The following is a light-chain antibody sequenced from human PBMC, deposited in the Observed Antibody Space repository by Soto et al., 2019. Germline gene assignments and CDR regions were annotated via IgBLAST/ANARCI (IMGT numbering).Light chain of an antibody. V-gene: IGKV1-39*01. CDR3: QHSFSTPWT. CDR2: GAS. CDR1: QSISNY. J-gene: IGKJ1*01. Sequence: DIQMTQSPSSLSASVGDRVTITCRASQSISNYLNWYQQKPGKVPELLIYGASNLQSGVPSRFTGSRSGTDFTLTISSLQPEDIATYYCQHSFSTPWTFGQGTKVEVK.